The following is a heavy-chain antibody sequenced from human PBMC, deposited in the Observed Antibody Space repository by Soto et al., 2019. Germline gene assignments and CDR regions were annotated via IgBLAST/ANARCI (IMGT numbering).Heavy chain of an antibody. J-gene: IGHJ4*02. CDR2: IYYTGST. Sequence: LSLTCTVSGDSINNYYWSWIRQPPGKRLEWIGYIYYTGSTTYNPSLESRVTMSVDTSKNQFSLKLSSVNAADTAVYYCAKYRRTGAEGFTLDYWGRGTLVTVSS. CDR3: AKYRRTGAEGFTLDY. V-gene: IGHV4-59*01. D-gene: IGHD6-13*01. CDR1: GDSINNYY.